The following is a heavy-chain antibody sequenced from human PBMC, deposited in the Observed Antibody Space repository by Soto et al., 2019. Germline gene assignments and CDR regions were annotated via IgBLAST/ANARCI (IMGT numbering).Heavy chain of an antibody. Sequence: HPGGSPRLSCAACGVTFCSYGLHWVRQEPGKGLEWVAVISYDGSNKYYADSVKGRFTISRDNSKNTLYLQMNSLRAEDTAVYYCAKDSRDGSRGYFDYWGQGTLVTVSS. CDR1: GVTFCSYG. CDR2: ISYDGSNK. V-gene: IGHV3-30*18. CDR3: AKDSRDGSRGYFDY. J-gene: IGHJ4*02. D-gene: IGHD2-2*01.